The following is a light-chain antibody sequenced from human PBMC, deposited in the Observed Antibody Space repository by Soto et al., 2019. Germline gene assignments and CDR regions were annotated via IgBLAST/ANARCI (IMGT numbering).Light chain of an antibody. Sequence: EFVLTQSPDTLSLPPGERATLSCRASQSISSYLAWYQQKPGQAPRLLIYDASSRATGIPDRFSGSGSGTDFTLTISSLQAEDVAVYYCQQYFSIPLTCGGGTRWIS. CDR2: DAS. V-gene: IGKV3-11*01. CDR3: QQYFSIPLT. CDR1: QSISSY. J-gene: IGKJ4*01.